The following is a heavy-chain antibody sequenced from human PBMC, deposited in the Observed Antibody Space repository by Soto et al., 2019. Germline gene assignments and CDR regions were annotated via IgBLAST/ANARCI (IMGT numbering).Heavy chain of an antibody. Sequence: PGGSLRLSCAASGFTLSNNYMNWVRQAPGKGLEWVSVIYTDGSTYYADSVKGRFTISRDNSKSTLFLQMNSLRAEDTAVYYCARDPTYYYDSGSYQWGQGTLVPVSS. CDR2: IYTDGST. J-gene: IGHJ4*02. CDR1: GFTLSNNY. D-gene: IGHD3-10*01. V-gene: IGHV3-53*01. CDR3: ARDPTYYYDSGSYQ.